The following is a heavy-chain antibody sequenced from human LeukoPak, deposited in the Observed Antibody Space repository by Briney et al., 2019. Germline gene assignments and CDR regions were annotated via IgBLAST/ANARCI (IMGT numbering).Heavy chain of an antibody. Sequence: GGSLRLSCAASGFTFSSYDMTWVRQAPGKGLEWGSVISGSGGSTYYADAVKGRFTISRDNSKNTLYLQMNSLRAEDTAVYYCATDEPSGSYWGRQYYFDYWGQGTLVTVSS. J-gene: IGHJ4*02. CDR3: ATDEPSGSYWGRQYYFDY. D-gene: IGHD1-26*01. CDR2: ISGSGGST. V-gene: IGHV3-23*01. CDR1: GFTFSSYD.